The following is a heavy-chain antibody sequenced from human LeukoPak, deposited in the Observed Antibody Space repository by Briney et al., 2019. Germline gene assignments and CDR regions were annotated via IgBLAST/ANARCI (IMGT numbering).Heavy chain of an antibody. D-gene: IGHD6-13*01. CDR1: GFTFSSYA. CDR3: AKGKNAYGSSSNDY. Sequence: GGSLRLSCAASGFTFSSYAMSWVRQAPGKGLEWVSSFSGTVGSTYYADSVKGRFTISRDSYKNTLYLQMNSLRAEDTAVYYCAKGKNAYGSSSNDYWGQGGLVTVSS. CDR2: FSGTVGST. V-gene: IGHV3-23*01. J-gene: IGHJ4*02.